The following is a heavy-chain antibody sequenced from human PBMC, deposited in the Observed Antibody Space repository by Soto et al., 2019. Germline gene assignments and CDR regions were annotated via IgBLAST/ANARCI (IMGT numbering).Heavy chain of an antibody. CDR1: GGSISRSSYY. CDR3: ARHGLTEGYYYYYYMDV. CDR2: IYYSGST. Sequence: LSLTCTVSGGSISRSSYYWAWIRQPPGKGLEWIGSIYYSGSTYYNPSLKSRVTISVDTSKNQFSLKLSSVTAADTAVYYCARHGLTEGYYYYYYMDVWGKGTTVTVSS. D-gene: IGHD2-21*02. V-gene: IGHV4-39*01. J-gene: IGHJ6*03.